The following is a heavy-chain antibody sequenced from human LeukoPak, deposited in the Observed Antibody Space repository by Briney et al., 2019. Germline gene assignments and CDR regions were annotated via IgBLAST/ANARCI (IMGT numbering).Heavy chain of an antibody. CDR3: ARQNDYTNPVVWFDP. J-gene: IGHJ5*02. CDR2: IYYRGST. Sequence: SETLSLTCTVSGGSISSHTYYWGWIRQPPGKGLEWIGSIYYRGSTIYNPSLKSRVTISVDTSKNQFSLKVRSVTAADTAVYYCARQNDYTNPVVWFDPWGQGTLVTASS. D-gene: IGHD4-11*01. V-gene: IGHV4-39*01. CDR1: GGSISSHTYY.